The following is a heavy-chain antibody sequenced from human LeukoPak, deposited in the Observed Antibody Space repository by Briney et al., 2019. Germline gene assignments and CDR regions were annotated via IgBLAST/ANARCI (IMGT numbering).Heavy chain of an antibody. D-gene: IGHD3-10*01. Sequence: GGSLRLSCAASRFTFSDYHMTWIRQAPGKGLEWVSAISNSGDATYSADSVRGRFSISRDNAKNSLYLQMNNLRAEDTAVYYCAKARGGHRDDYWGQGTLVTVSS. CDR2: ISNSGDAT. CDR1: RFTFSDYH. CDR3: AKARGGHRDDY. J-gene: IGHJ4*02. V-gene: IGHV3-11*01.